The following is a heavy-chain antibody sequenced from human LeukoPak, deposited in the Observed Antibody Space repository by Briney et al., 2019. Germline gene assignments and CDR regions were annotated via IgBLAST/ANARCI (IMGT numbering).Heavy chain of an antibody. V-gene: IGHV3-9*01. CDR3: AKGVGYGAVYYFDY. Sequence: GGSLRLSCAASGFTFDDYAMHWVRQAPGKGLEWVSGISWNSGSIGYADSVKGRFTISRDNAKNSLYLQMNSLRAEDTALYYCAKGVGYGAVYYFDYWGQGSLVTVSS. CDR2: ISWNSGSI. CDR1: GFTFDDYA. J-gene: IGHJ4*02. D-gene: IGHD5-18*01.